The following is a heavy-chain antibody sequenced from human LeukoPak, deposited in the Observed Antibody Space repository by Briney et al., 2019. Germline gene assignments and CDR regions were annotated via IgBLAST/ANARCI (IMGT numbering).Heavy chain of an antibody. J-gene: IGHJ4*02. Sequence: PGGSLRPSCAASGFTFDDYAMHWVRQAPGKGLEWVSGISWNSGSIGYADSVKGRFTISRDNAKNSLYLQMNSLRAEDTAVYYCARDKYRYYRTSYYFDYWGQGTLVTVSS. CDR3: ARDKYRYYRTSYYFDY. D-gene: IGHD1-14*01. CDR2: ISWNSGSI. CDR1: GFTFDDYA. V-gene: IGHV3-9*01.